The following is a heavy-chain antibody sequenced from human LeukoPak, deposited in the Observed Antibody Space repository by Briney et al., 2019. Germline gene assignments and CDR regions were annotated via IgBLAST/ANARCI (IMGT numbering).Heavy chain of an antibody. D-gene: IGHD1-1*01. V-gene: IGHV3-21*01. CDR2: INPSSAFI. CDR1: GFTFSSYA. Sequence: GGSLRLSCAASGFTFSSYAVNWVRQAPGKGLEWVPSINPSSAFIYYADSVKGRFTVSRDNAKNSLFLQMNSLRAEDTAVYYCTRGGVTTSRYDSWGQGTLVTVSS. J-gene: IGHJ5*01. CDR3: TRGGVTTSRYDS.